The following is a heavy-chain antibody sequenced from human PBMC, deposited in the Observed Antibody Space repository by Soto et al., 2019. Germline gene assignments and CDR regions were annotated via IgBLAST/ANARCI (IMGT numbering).Heavy chain of an antibody. D-gene: IGHD2-2*01. Sequence: EVQLVESGGGLVQPVGSLRLSCAASGFTFSTYSMNWVRQAPGKGLEWVSYIRGSGNTIYYADSVKGRFTISRDNAKNSLYLQMNSLRDEDTAVYYCARGSDCVSSSTCYAGVDCWGQGTLVTVSS. V-gene: IGHV3-48*02. J-gene: IGHJ4*02. CDR1: GFTFSTYS. CDR3: ARGSDCVSSSTCYAGVDC. CDR2: IRGSGNTI.